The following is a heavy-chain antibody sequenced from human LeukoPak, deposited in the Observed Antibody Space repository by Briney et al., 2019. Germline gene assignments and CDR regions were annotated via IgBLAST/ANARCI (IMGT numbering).Heavy chain of an antibody. Sequence: GGSLRLSCAASGFTFSSYAMHWVRQAPGKGLEWVAVISYDGSNKYYADSVKGRFTISRDNSKNTLYLQMNSLRAEDTAAYYCATYGGYWGQGTLVTVSS. D-gene: IGHD4-23*01. CDR3: ATYGGY. CDR2: ISYDGSNK. V-gene: IGHV3-30-3*01. CDR1: GFTFSSYA. J-gene: IGHJ4*02.